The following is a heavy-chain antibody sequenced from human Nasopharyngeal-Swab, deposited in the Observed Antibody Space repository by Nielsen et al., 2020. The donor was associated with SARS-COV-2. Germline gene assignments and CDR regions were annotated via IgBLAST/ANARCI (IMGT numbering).Heavy chain of an antibody. CDR3: AREAREGGGFDI. CDR2: IKQGGSER. J-gene: IGHJ3*02. V-gene: IGHV3-7*01. D-gene: IGHD3-16*01. Sequence: WIRQPPGKGLEWGANIKQGGSERIYVDSVKGRFTISRDNAKNSLYLQMNSLRAEDTSVYYCAREAREGGGFDIWGQGTMVTVSS.